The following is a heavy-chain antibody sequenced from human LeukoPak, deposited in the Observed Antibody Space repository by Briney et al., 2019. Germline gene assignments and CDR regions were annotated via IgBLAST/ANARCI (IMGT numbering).Heavy chain of an antibody. CDR1: GGSISTSSYY. CDR3: ARESFPSEYYDFWSGYSYYYYYMDV. V-gene: IGHV4-39*07. J-gene: IGHJ6*03. Sequence: SETLSLTCNVSGGSISTSSYYWGWIRQSPVKGLEWIGKLGFSGRANYNPSLKSRVTLSIDTSQTQFSLKLSSVTAADTAVYYCARESFPSEYYDFWSGYSYYYYYMDVWGKGTTVTVSS. CDR2: LGFSGRA. D-gene: IGHD3-3*01.